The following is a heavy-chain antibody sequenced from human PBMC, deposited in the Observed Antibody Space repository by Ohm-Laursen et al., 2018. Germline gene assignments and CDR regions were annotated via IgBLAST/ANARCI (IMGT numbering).Heavy chain of an antibody. J-gene: IGHJ6*02. Sequence: SLRLSCTASGFTFSSYEMNWVRQAPGKGLEWVSYISSSGSSMYYADSVKGRFTISRDNAKNSLYLQMNSLRAEDTAVYYCARDASTYYDFWSGYSGYYCYGMDVWGQGTTVTVSS. D-gene: IGHD3-3*01. CDR2: ISSSGSSM. CDR3: ARDASTYYDFWSGYSGYYCYGMDV. CDR1: GFTFSSYE. V-gene: IGHV3-48*03.